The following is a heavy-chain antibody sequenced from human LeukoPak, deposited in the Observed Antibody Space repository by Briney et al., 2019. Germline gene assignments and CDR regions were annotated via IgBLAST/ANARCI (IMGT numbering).Heavy chain of an antibody. CDR2: INHSGST. CDR3: ARGGDSSGYYYRNWFDP. Sequence: SETLSLTCAVYGGSFSGYYWSWIRQPPGKGLEWIGEINHSGSTNYNPSLKSRVTISVDTSKNQFSLKLSSVTAADTAVHYCARGGDSSGYYYRNWFDPWGQGTLVTVSS. J-gene: IGHJ5*02. CDR1: GGSFSGYY. D-gene: IGHD3-22*01. V-gene: IGHV4-34*01.